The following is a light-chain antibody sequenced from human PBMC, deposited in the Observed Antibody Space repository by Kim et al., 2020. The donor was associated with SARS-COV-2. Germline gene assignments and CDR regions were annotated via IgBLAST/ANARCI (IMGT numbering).Light chain of an antibody. V-gene: IGLV1-44*01. CDR2: SHN. CDR3: AAWDDSLNGVV. CDR1: SSNIGGNT. J-gene: IGLJ2*01. Sequence: GQRFTISSSGSSSNIGGNTVKWYQQFPGTAPKLLIYSHNQRPSGVPDRFSGSKSGTSATLAISGHQSEDETAYYCAAWDDSLNGVVFGGGNQLTVL.